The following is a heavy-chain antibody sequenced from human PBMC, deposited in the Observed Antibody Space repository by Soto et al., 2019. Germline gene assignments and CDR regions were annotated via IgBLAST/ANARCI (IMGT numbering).Heavy chain of an antibody. D-gene: IGHD1-1*01. V-gene: IGHV1-2*02. CDR3: ARGGTTSLDY. Sequence: ASVKVSCKTSGYTFTDYYVHWVRHAPGQGLEWMGWINPNSGGPISAQKFQGGVTMTRDTSISTAYLELSRPRSDDTAVYYCARGGTTSLDYWGQGTQVTVSS. J-gene: IGHJ4*02. CDR2: INPNSGGP. CDR1: GYTFTDYY.